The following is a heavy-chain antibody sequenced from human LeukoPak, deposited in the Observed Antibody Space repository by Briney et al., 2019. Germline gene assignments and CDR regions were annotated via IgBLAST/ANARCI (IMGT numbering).Heavy chain of an antibody. CDR3: ARGPISTRPSSGQGGFDY. CDR1: GGSFSGYY. Sequence: SETLSLTCAVYGGSFSGYYWSWIRQPPGKGLEWIGEINHSGSTNYNPSLKSRVTISVDTSKNQFSLKLSSVAAADTAVYYCARGPISTRPSSGQGGFDYWGQGTLVTVSS. V-gene: IGHV4-34*01. J-gene: IGHJ4*02. D-gene: IGHD6-25*01. CDR2: INHSGST.